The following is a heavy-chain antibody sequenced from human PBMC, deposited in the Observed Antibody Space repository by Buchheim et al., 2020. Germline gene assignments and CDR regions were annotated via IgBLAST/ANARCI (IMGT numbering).Heavy chain of an antibody. D-gene: IGHD6-13*01. J-gene: IGHJ2*01. CDR2: MSTSTDIV. CDR3: VKRGPAANFKLDWYLDL. Sequence: EVQLVESGGGSVQPGGSLRLSCAASGFTFSSYSMNWVRQAPGKGLQWVSHMSTSTDIVYYADSVKGRFTISRDNAKNSLYLDMNGLRDDDTAVYYCVKRGPAANFKLDWYLDLWGRGTL. V-gene: IGHV3-48*02. CDR1: GFTFSSYS.